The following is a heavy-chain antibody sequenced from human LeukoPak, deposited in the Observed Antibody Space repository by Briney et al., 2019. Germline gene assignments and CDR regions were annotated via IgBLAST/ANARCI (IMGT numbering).Heavy chain of an antibody. V-gene: IGHV4-59*01. CDR2: IYYSGST. CDR3: ARRARSGPYWDY. Sequence: SETLSLTCSVPGGSISSLYWSWIRQPPGKGLEWIGYIYYSGSTNYNPSLKSRVTISVDTSKNQFSLKLSSVTAADTAVYYCARRARSGPYWDYWGQGTLVTVSS. D-gene: IGHD2-15*01. CDR1: GGSISSLY. J-gene: IGHJ4*02.